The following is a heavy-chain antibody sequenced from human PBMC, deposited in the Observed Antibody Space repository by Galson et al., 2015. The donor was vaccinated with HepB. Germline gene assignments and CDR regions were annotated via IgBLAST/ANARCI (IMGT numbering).Heavy chain of an antibody. CDR2: ISYDGSNK. V-gene: IGHV3-30*04. CDR1: GFTFSSYA. Sequence: SLRLSCAASGFTFSSYAMHWVRQAPGKGLEWVAVISYDGSNKYYADSVKGRFTISRDNSKNTLYLQMNSLRAEDTAVYYCAKALSGGATHTCFDYWGQGTLVTVSS. CDR3: AKALSGGATHTCFDY. D-gene: IGHD5-12*01. J-gene: IGHJ4*02.